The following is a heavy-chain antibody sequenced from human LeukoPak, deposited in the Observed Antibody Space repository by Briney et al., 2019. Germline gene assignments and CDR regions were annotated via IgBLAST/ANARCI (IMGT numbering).Heavy chain of an antibody. CDR1: GSTFSSHT. J-gene: IGHJ4*02. D-gene: IGHD2-2*01. CDR2: ISNTGSVI. V-gene: IGHV3-48*04. Sequence: PGGSLRLSCAASGSTFSSHTMNSVRQAPGRGLEWISYISNTGSVIYYADSVKGRFTISRDNAKNSLYLQMNSLRAEDTAVYYCARNLPAADYWGQGTLVTVSS. CDR3: ARNLPAADY.